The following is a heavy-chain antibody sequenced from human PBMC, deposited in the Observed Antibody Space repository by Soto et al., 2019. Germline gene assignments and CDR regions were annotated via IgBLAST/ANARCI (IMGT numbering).Heavy chain of an antibody. CDR1: GDSISSSY. Sequence: PSETLSLTCTVSGDSISSSYWSWIRQPPGKGLEWIGYISYSGSTNYNPSLKSRVTISVDTSKNQFSLKLTSVTAADTAVYYCARDKITGLFDYWGQGTLVTVSS. D-gene: IGHD2-8*02. V-gene: IGHV4-59*12. CDR3: ARDKITGLFDY. CDR2: ISYSGST. J-gene: IGHJ4*02.